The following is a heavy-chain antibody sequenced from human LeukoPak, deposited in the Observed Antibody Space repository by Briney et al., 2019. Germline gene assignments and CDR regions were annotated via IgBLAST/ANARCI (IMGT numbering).Heavy chain of an antibody. CDR1: GGSISSYY. CDR2: IYYSGST. D-gene: IGHD3-22*01. Sequence: SETLSLTCTVSGGSISSYYWSWIRQPPGKGLEWIGYIYYSGSTNYNPSLKSRVTISVDTSKNQFSLKLSSVTAADTAVYYCARRSRGGRWLLPVPYYFDYWGQGTLVTVSS. J-gene: IGHJ4*02. CDR3: ARRSRGGRWLLPVPYYFDY. V-gene: IGHV4-59*12.